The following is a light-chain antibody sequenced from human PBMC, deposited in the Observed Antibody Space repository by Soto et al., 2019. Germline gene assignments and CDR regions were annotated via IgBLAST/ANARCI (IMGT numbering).Light chain of an antibody. V-gene: IGKV1-5*03. CDR1: QSISSW. Sequence: DIQMTQSPSTLSASVGDRVTITCRASQSISSWLAWYQQRPGKAPKLLIYMASSLESGVPSRFSGSGSGTEFTLTISSLQPDDFETYYCQQYNSYYRAFGQGTKVETK. CDR3: QQYNSYYRA. CDR2: MAS. J-gene: IGKJ1*01.